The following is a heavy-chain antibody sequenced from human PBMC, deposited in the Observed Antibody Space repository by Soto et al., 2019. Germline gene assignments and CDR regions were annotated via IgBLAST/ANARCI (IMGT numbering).Heavy chain of an antibody. J-gene: IGHJ5*02. CDR1: GLTVSSNY. Sequence: GGSLRLSCAASGLTVSSNYMSWVRQAPGKGLEWVSIIYSGGNTYYADTVKGRFTISRDNSKNTLYLQMNSLRAEDTAVYYCARDGYNPYWFATWGQGTLVTVSS. CDR3: ARDGYNPYWFAT. V-gene: IGHV3-53*01. CDR2: IYSGGNT. D-gene: IGHD1-20*01.